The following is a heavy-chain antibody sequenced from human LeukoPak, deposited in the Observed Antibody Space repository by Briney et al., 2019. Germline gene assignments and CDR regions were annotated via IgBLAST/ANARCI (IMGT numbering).Heavy chain of an antibody. Sequence: QPGRSLRLSCAASGFTFSRSAMTWVRQTPGKGLDWVSSISSSGNTYYADSVKGRFTISRDNSKNMLYLQMNSLGAEDTAVYYCVKGRISEDGLDFWGQGTLVTVSS. CDR3: VKGRISEDGLDF. D-gene: IGHD6-13*01. CDR2: ISSSGNT. J-gene: IGHJ4*02. V-gene: IGHV3-23*01. CDR1: GFTFSRSA.